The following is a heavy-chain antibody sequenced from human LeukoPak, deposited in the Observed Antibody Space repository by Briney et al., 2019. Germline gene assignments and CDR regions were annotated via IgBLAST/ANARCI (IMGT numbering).Heavy chain of an antibody. CDR3: TTGPFDC. CDR2: IKSKTDDGTT. J-gene: IGHJ4*02. CDR1: DFTFSNAW. Sequence: GGSLRLSCAASDFTFSNAWMNWVRQAPGKGLEWVGRIKSKTDDGTTAYAAPVKGRFTISRDDSKDTLYLQMDSLKTEDTAVYYCTTGPFDCWGQGTLVTVSS. V-gene: IGHV3-15*07.